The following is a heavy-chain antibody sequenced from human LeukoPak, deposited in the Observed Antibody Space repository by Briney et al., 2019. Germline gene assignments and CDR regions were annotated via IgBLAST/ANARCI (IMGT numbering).Heavy chain of an antibody. CDR3: ARHTGYCSSTSCYEFDY. J-gene: IGHJ4*02. CDR2: IYYSGST. CDR1: GGSISSYY. V-gene: IGHV4-59*08. D-gene: IGHD2-2*01. Sequence: PSETLSLTCTVSGGSISSYYWSWIRQPPGKGLEWIGYIYYSGSTNYNPSLKSRVTISVDTSKNQFSLKLSSVTAADTAVYYCARHTGYCSSTSCYEFDYWGQGTLVTVSS.